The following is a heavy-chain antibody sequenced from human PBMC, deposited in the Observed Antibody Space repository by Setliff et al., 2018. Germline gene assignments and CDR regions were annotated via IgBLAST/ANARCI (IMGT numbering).Heavy chain of an antibody. CDR2: VHPDGST. V-gene: IGHV4-61*09. D-gene: IGHD1-26*01. CDR3: ARHMQIRYIVGATTDSYYYMDV. J-gene: IGHJ6*03. Sequence: SETLSLTCTVSGGSLSADYYWSWIRQPAGKGLEWIGHVHPDGSTNYNPSLYSRLIISVDTSKNQFSLKLSSVTAADTAVYYCARHMQIRYIVGATTDSYYYMDVWGKGTTVTVSS. CDR1: GGSLSADYY.